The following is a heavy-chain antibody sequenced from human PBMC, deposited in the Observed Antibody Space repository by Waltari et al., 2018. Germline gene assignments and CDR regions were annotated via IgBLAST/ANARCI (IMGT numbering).Heavy chain of an antibody. V-gene: IGHV1-2*06. Sequence: QVQLVQSGAEVKKPGASMKVSCKASGYTFTGYSIHWGRQAPGQGLEWMGRIKPNSGDIHYAKKVQGRVTMTRDTSISTAYMELSRLRSDDTALYYCARDLIAYSGYGGFDYWGQGTLVTVSS. CDR1: GYTFTGYS. D-gene: IGHD5-12*01. J-gene: IGHJ4*02. CDR2: IKPNSGDI. CDR3: ARDLIAYSGYGGFDY.